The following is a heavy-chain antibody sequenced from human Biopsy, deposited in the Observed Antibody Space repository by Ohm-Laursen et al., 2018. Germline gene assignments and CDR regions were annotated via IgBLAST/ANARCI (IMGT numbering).Heavy chain of an antibody. CDR2: MNHGGNT. J-gene: IGHJ4*02. Sequence: SETLSLTCAVYGGSFSGYYWRWIRQPPGKGLEWIGEMNHGGNTTYSSSLKSRVTISVYTSKNQYFLKMTSVTAADTAVYYCARGSNWNDWSFDYWGQGTVVTVPS. D-gene: IGHD1-20*01. CDR3: ARGSNWNDWSFDY. V-gene: IGHV4-34*01. CDR1: GGSFSGYY.